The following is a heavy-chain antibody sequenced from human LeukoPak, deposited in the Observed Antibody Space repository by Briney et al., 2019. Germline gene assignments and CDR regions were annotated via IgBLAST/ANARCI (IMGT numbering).Heavy chain of an antibody. CDR1: GFTFSVYW. J-gene: IGHJ4*02. V-gene: IGHV3-74*01. CDR3: ARDTDGSLDY. Sequence: GGSLRLSCAASGFTFSVYWMHWVRQAPGKGLVWVSRMNTDGTRIDYADSVKGRFTISRGNAKDTLYLQMTRLRADGRAVYYCARDTDGSLDYWGQGILVTVAS. D-gene: IGHD1-26*01. CDR2: MNTDGTRI.